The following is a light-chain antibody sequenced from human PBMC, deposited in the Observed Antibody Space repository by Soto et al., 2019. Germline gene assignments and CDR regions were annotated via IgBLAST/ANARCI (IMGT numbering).Light chain of an antibody. Sequence: QSALTQPASVSGSPGQSITISCTGTSSDVGGYNYVSWYQQHPGKAPKLMIYEVSNRPSGVSNRFSGSKSGNTASLTISGLQAEDAADYYCSSYRSSNTYVFGSGTKLTVL. CDR3: SSYRSSNTYV. CDR2: EVS. CDR1: SSDVGGYNY. V-gene: IGLV2-14*01. J-gene: IGLJ1*01.